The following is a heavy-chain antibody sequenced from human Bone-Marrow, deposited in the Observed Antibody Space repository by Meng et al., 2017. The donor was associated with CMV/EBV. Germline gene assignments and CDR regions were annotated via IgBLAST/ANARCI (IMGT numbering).Heavy chain of an antibody. CDR1: LSGYY. CDR2: INHSGST. V-gene: IGHV4-34*01. CDR3: ARNRLLWFGELFGGYNWFDP. D-gene: IGHD3-10*01. Sequence: LSGYYWSWIRQPPGKGLEWIGEINHSGSTNYNPSLKSRVTISVDTSKNQFSLKLSSVTAADTAVYYCARNRLLWFGELFGGYNWFDPWGQGTLVTVSS. J-gene: IGHJ5*02.